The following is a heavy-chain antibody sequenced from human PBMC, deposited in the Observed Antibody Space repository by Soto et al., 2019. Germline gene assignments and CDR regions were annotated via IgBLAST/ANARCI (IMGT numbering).Heavy chain of an antibody. V-gene: IGHV3-23*01. CDR3: AKDLVVVPAAIEY. CDR2: ISGSGGST. Sequence: PGGSLRLSCAASGFTFGSYAMSWVRQAPGKGLEWVSAISGSGGSTYYADSVKGRFTISRDNSKNTLYLQMNSLRAEDTAVYYCAKDLVVVPAAIEYWGQGTLVTVSS. J-gene: IGHJ4*02. D-gene: IGHD2-2*02. CDR1: GFTFGSYA.